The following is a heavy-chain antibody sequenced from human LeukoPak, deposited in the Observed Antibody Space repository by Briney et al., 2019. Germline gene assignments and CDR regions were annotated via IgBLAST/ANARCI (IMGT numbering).Heavy chain of an antibody. CDR2: IYYSGST. Sequence: SETLSLTCTVSGGSISSASSYWGWIRQPPGKGLEWIGSIYYSGSTYYNPSLKSRVTISVDTSKNHFSLRLSSVTAADTAVYYCARHGGGSSKNFGSWGQGTLVIVSS. CDR1: GGSISSASSY. CDR3: ARHGGGSSKNFGS. V-gene: IGHV4-39*01. J-gene: IGHJ4*02. D-gene: IGHD6-13*01.